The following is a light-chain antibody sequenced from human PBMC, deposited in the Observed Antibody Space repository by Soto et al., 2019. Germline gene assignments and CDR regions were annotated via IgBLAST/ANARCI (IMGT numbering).Light chain of an antibody. J-gene: IGLJ1*01. CDR1: SGYSNYK. CDR3: GADHGSGSNFVYV. V-gene: IGLV9-49*01. CDR2: VGTGGIVG. Sequence: QLVLTQPPSASASLGASVTLTCTLSSGYSNYKVDWYQQRPGKGHRFVMRVGTGGIVGSKGDGIPDRFSVLGSGLNRYLTSKNIQEEDESDYHCGADHGSGSNFVYVFGTGTKLTVL.